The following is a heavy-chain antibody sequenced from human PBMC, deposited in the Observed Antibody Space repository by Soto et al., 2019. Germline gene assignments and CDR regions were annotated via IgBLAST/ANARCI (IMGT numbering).Heavy chain of an antibody. CDR3: ARNRCSGGSCYSEYYYYYYGMDV. CDR2: ISAYNGNT. D-gene: IGHD2-15*01. CDR1: GYTFTSYG. Sequence: ASVKVSCKASGYTFTSYGISWVRQAPGQGLEWMGWISAYNGNTNYAQKLQGRVTMTTDTSTSTAYMELRSLRSDDTAVYYCARNRCSGGSCYSEYYYYYYGMDVWGQGTTVTVSS. J-gene: IGHJ6*02. V-gene: IGHV1-18*01.